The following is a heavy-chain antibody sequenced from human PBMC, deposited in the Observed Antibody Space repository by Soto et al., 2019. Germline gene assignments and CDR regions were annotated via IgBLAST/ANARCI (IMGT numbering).Heavy chain of an antibody. J-gene: IGHJ4*02. CDR1: GLMFNNYA. CDR2: ISGGGAST. Sequence: EVKLLESGGGVVQPGGSLRLSCGASGLMFNNYAMNWVCQAPGKGLEWISAISGGGASTHYADSVRGRFISSRDNSKNTLYLQMNSLRVEDTSVYYFAKWSSSISAWGDKGVSFWGQGTLVTVSS. V-gene: IGHV3-23*01. D-gene: IGHD6-6*01. CDR3: AKWSSSISAWGDKGVSF.